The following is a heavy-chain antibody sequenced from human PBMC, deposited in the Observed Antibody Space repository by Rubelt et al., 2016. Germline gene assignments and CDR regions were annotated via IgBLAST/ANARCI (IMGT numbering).Heavy chain of an antibody. Sequence: EVQLLESGGGLVQPGGYLRLSCAASGFTFSNYAMSWVRQAPGKGQEWVSTISGSGIRTFSADSVRGRFTISQDNSTNTLCLQMNSRRAEDTAVYYCARAGVAPGRPAQCWFDPWGQGTLVTVSS. V-gene: IGHV3-23*01. CDR3: ARAGVAPGRPAQCWFDP. D-gene: IGHD6-6*01. J-gene: IGHJ5*02. CDR1: GFTFSNYA. CDR2: ISGSGIRT.